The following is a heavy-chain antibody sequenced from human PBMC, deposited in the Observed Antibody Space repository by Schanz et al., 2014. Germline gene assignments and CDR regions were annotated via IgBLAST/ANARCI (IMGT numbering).Heavy chain of an antibody. Sequence: QVQLLESGPGLVKPSETLSLTCTVSGGSISNYYWSWIRQPPGKGLEWIGSIYYRGDTDYNPSLRSRVPISVDTSKPQFSFDLRSVTAADTAVYYCARTWSGLYNALGVWGQGTTVTVSS. CDR2: IYYRGDT. CDR3: ARTWSGLYNALGV. CDR1: GGSISNYY. D-gene: IGHD3-3*01. J-gene: IGHJ6*02. V-gene: IGHV4-59*08.